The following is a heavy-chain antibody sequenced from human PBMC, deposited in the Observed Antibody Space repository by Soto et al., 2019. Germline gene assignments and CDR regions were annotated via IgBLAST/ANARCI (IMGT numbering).Heavy chain of an antibody. D-gene: IGHD1-26*01. CDR2: TYYRSKWCN. CDR1: GDNVSSNSAT. Sequence: SQTLSLTCAISGDNVSSNSATWNWIRQSPSRGLEWLGRTYYRSKWCNDYAISVQSRITINADTSKNQFSLQLNSVTPEDTAVYYCATGTQNWFDPWGQGTLVTVSS. V-gene: IGHV6-1*01. J-gene: IGHJ5*02. CDR3: ATGTQNWFDP.